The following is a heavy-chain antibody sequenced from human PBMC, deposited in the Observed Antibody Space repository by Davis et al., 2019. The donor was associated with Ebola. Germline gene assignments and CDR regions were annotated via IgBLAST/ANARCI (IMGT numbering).Heavy chain of an antibody. CDR2: IKWDSTII. CDR1: GITFGDYA. J-gene: IGHJ4*02. D-gene: IGHD3-3*01. V-gene: IGHV3-9*01. Sequence: GGSLRLSCAASGITFGDYAMHWVRQAPGKGLEWVSGIKWDSTIIGYGDSVKGRFTISRDNAKKSLYLQMNSLRPEDAAVYYCATLSGYVPNDYWGQGTLVTVSS. CDR3: ATLSGYVPNDY.